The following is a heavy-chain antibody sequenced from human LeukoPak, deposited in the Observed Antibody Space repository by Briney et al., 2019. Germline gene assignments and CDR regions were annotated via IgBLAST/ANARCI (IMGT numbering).Heavy chain of an antibody. CDR3: ARESLVDYYYYMDV. CDR2: IYYSGST. Sequence: SETLSLTCTVSGGSISSYYWSWIRQPPGKGLEWIGYIYYSGSTNYNPSLKSRVTISVDTSKNQFSLKLSSVTAADTAVYYCARESLVDYYYYMDVWGKGTTVTVSS. CDR1: GGSISSYY. V-gene: IGHV4-59*01. D-gene: IGHD2-15*01. J-gene: IGHJ6*03.